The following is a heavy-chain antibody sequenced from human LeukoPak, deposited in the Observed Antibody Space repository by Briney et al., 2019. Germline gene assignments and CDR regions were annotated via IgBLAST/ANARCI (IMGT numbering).Heavy chain of an antibody. CDR3: ARDSYGSSHYYYYGMDV. Sequence: KAGGSLRLSCAASGFTFSSYSMNWVRQAPGKGLEWVSSISSSSSYIYYADSVKGRFTISRDNAKNSLYLQMNSLRAEDTAVYYCARDSYGSSHYYYYGMDVWGQGTTVTVSS. CDR1: GFTFSSYS. V-gene: IGHV3-21*01. J-gene: IGHJ6*02. D-gene: IGHD5-18*01. CDR2: ISSSSSYI.